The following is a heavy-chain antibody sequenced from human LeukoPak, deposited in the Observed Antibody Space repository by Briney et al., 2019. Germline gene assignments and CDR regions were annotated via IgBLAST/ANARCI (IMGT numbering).Heavy chain of an antibody. Sequence: PSETLSLTCTVSGGSISSYYWSWIRQPPGKGLEWIGYIYYSGSTNYNPSLKSRVTISVDTSKNQFSLKLSSVTAADTAMYYCASQDYDFWSGFAFDIWGQGTMVTVSS. D-gene: IGHD3-3*01. CDR3: ASQDYDFWSGFAFDI. J-gene: IGHJ3*02. CDR1: GGSISSYY. CDR2: IYYSGST. V-gene: IGHV4-59*08.